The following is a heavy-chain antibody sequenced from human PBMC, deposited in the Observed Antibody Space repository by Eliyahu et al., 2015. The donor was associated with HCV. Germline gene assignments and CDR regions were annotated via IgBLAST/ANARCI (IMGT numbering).Heavy chain of an antibody. CDR3: ARDLRATIAPFKGLDV. D-gene: IGHD5-12*01. CDR2: ILHDGTKK. CDR1: GFTFSXYD. Sequence: QLVESGGGVVQPGRSLRLSCVGXGFTFSXYDMXWVRQAPGKGLEWVSLILHDGTKKYYADSVKGRFTISRDISKSTLFLEMNSLRAEDTAIYYCARDLRATIAPFKGLDVWGQGTTVTVSS. V-gene: IGHV3-33*01. J-gene: IGHJ6*02.